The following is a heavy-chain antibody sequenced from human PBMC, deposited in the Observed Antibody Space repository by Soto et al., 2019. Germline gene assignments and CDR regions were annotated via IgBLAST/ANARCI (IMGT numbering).Heavy chain of an antibody. CDR3: ARGGEPLGYYGLDV. CDR2: MYYTGVT. J-gene: IGHJ6*02. CDR1: GGSVRSGNHF. Sequence: SETLSLTCSVSGGSVRSGNHFWNWIRQPPGRGLEWLGYMYYTGVTNYNPSLKSRVSMSVDTSKNQFSLKLTSLTAADTAVYYCARGGEPLGYYGLDVWGQGTTVTVSS. V-gene: IGHV4-61*01. D-gene: IGHD3-10*01.